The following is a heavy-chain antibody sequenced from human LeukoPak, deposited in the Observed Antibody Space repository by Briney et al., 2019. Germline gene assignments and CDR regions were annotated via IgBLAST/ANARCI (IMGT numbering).Heavy chain of an antibody. CDR1: GYTFTGYY. J-gene: IGHJ4*02. CDR2: INPNSGGT. CDR3: ARDQGDTIFGVVID. D-gene: IGHD3-3*01. V-gene: IGHV1-2*02. Sequence: ASVKVSCKASGYTFTGYYMHWVRQAPGQGLEWMGWINPNSGGTNYAQKFQGRVTMTRDTSISTAYMELSRLRSDDTAVYYCARDQGDTIFGVVIDWGQGTLATVSS.